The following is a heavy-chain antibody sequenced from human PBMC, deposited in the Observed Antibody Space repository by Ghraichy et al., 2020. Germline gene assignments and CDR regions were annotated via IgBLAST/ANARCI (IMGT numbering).Heavy chain of an antibody. CDR2: IYYSGST. CDR1: GGSISSYY. Sequence: SQTLSLTCTVSGGSISSYYWSWIRQPPGEGLEWIGYIYYSGSTNYNPSLKSRVTISVDTSKNQFSLKLSSVTAADTAVYYCARGTRSTPVRWFDPWGQGTLVTVSS. CDR3: ARGTRSTPVRWFDP. D-gene: IGHD2-2*01. J-gene: IGHJ5*02. V-gene: IGHV4-59*01.